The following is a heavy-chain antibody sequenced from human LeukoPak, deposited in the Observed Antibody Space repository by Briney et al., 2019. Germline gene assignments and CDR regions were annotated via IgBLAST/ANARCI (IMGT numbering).Heavy chain of an antibody. Sequence: PSQTLSLTCTVSGGSISSGSYYWSWIRQPAGKGLEWIGRIYTSGSTNYNPSLESRVTISVDTSKNQFSLKLSSVTAADTAVYYCAREGPTEYDFWSGYRFYYYMDVWGKGTTVTVSS. D-gene: IGHD3-3*01. CDR3: AREGPTEYDFWSGYRFYYYMDV. CDR1: GGSISSGSYY. J-gene: IGHJ6*03. CDR2: IYTSGST. V-gene: IGHV4-61*02.